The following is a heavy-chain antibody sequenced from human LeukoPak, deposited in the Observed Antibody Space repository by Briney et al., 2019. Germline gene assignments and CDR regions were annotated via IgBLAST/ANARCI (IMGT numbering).Heavy chain of an antibody. D-gene: IGHD2-2*01. CDR1: GFTFSDYY. CDR2: ISSSSSYI. J-gene: IGHJ3*02. Sequence: GGSLRLSCAASGFTFSDYYMNWVRQAPGKGLEWVSSISSSSSYIYYADSVKGRFTISRDNAKNSLYLQMNSLRAEDTAVYYCAGDRPARRDDAFDIWGQGTMVTVSS. CDR3: AGDRPARRDDAFDI. V-gene: IGHV3-21*01.